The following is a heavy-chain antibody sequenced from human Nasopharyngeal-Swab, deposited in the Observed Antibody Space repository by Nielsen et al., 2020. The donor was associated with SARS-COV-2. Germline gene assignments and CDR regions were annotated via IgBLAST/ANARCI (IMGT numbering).Heavy chain of an antibody. CDR3: ARQGVFVPAYFHQYYMDV. D-gene: IGHD3-16*02. J-gene: IGHJ6*03. CDR2: IKQEGSEK. CDR1: GFSFSTYW. Sequence: GESLKISCAASGFSFSTYWMTWVRQAPGKGLEWVANIKQEGSEKYYVDSVKGRFTVSRDNPKNLLYLQVHSLRAEDTAVYYCARQGVFVPAYFHQYYMDVWGKGTTVTVSS. V-gene: IGHV3-7*03.